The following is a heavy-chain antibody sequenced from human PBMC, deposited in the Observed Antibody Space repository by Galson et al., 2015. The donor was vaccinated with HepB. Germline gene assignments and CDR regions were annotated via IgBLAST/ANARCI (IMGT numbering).Heavy chain of an antibody. D-gene: IGHD2-15*01. J-gene: IGHJ4*02. CDR3: ARAAGAVVALDS. V-gene: IGHV1-18*01. Sequence: SVKVSCKASGYIFISYGITWVRQVPGQGLEWMGWIRAYNGDTHFAQNLQGRVTMTTDTSTNTAYMELRSLTSDDTAVYYCARAAGAVVALDSWGQGTLVTVSA. CDR1: GYIFISYG. CDR2: IRAYNGDT.